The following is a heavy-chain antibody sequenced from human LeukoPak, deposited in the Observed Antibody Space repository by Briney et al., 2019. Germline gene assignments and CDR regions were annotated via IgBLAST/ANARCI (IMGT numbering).Heavy chain of an antibody. D-gene: IGHD5-24*01. Sequence: SETLSLTCTVSGGSISSSSYYWGWIRQPPGKGLEWIGSIYYSGSTYYNPSLKSRVTISVDTSKNQFSLKLSSVTAADTAVYYCARDLGDGYKNAFDIWGQGTMVTVSS. CDR1: GGSISSSSYY. CDR3: ARDLGDGYKNAFDI. J-gene: IGHJ3*02. CDR2: IYYSGST. V-gene: IGHV4-39*07.